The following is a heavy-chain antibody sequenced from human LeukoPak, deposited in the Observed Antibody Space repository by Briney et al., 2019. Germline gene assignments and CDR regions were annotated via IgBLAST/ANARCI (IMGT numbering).Heavy chain of an antibody. CDR3: ARDRPGAPVPGVVAY. Sequence: PGGSLRLSCAGSGFTFSDYLMSWVRQAPGKGLERVANINQHGSEKYYVDSVEGRFTISRDNAKNSLYLQMNSLRADDTAVYYCARDRPGAPVPGVVAYWGQGTLVSVSS. CDR1: GFTFSDYL. D-gene: IGHD3-10*01. J-gene: IGHJ4*02. CDR2: INQHGSEK. V-gene: IGHV3-7*05.